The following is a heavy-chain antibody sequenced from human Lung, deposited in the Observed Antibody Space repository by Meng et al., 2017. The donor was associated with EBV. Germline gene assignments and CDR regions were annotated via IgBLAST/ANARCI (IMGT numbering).Heavy chain of an antibody. J-gene: IGHJ4*02. CDR3: GTLKYTGGFYGPAY. CDR1: EYTFTRYP. D-gene: IGHD6-19*01. CDR2: ISTNTGNP. V-gene: IGHV7-4-1*02. Sequence: QVQLVQSGSELKKPGASVKGSCKASEYTFTRYPMNWVRQAPGQGLEWMGWISTNTGNPTYAQGFTGRFVFSVDTSVSTTYLQISSLKAEDTAVYYCGTLKYTGGFYGPAYWGQGALVTVSS.